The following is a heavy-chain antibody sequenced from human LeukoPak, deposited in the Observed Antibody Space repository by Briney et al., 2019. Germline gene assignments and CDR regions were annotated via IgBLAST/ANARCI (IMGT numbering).Heavy chain of an antibody. V-gene: IGHV3-53*01. CDR1: GFTVSSNY. J-gene: IGHJ4*02. D-gene: IGHD4-17*01. CDR3: ARGEGRTTSVRYYFDY. Sequence: GGSLGLSCAASGFTVSSNYMSWVRQAPGKGLEWVSVLFSGGSTYYTDSVKGRFTISRDNSKNTLYLQMNSLRAEDTAMYYCARGEGRTTSVRYYFDYWGQGTLVTVSP. CDR2: LFSGGST.